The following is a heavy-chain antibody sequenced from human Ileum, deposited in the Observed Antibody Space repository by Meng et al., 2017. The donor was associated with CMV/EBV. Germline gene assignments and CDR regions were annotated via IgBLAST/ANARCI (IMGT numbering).Heavy chain of an antibody. Sequence: DVRWVRPAPGQRPEWMGWINHNGITRYTQKFQGRVSMTMTTDTSTNTAYMELTNLRSDDTAVYFCARPMTYCNGGRCHPQGVDYWGQGTLVTVSS. CDR3: ARPMTYCNGGRCHPQGVDY. J-gene: IGHJ4*02. V-gene: IGHV1-18*01. D-gene: IGHD2-15*01. CDR2: INHNGIT. CDR1: D.